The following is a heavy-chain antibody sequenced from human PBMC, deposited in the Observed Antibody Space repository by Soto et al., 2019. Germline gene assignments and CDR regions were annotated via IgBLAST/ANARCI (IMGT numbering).Heavy chain of an antibody. Sequence: QVQLVQSGAEVKKPGSSVKVSRKASGGTFSSYAISWVRQAPGQGLQWMGGIIPIFGTANYAQKFQGRVTITADESASTAYMELSSLRSEDTAVYYCARPTLTVTTYVPGWFDPWGQGTLVTVSS. CDR3: ARPTLTVTTYVPGWFDP. J-gene: IGHJ5*02. CDR2: IIPIFGTA. D-gene: IGHD4-17*01. CDR1: GGTFSSYA. V-gene: IGHV1-69*01.